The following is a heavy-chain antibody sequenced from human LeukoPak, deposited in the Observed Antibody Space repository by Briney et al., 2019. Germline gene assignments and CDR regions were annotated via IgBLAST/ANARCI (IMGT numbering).Heavy chain of an antibody. CDR3: AKVQAASSGWYFDY. CDR1: GFTFSNYA. D-gene: IGHD6-19*01. V-gene: IGHV3-23*01. Sequence: GGSLRLSCAASGFTFSNYAMNWVRQAPGKGLEWVSALGDNDGRTFYADSVKGRSTISRDNSKNTLYLQTNSLRAEDTAVYYCAKVQAASSGWYFDYWGQGTLVTVSS. J-gene: IGHJ4*02. CDR2: LGDNDGRT.